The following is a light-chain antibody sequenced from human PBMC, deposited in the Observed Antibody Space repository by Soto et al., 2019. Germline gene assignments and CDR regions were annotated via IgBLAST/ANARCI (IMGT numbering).Light chain of an antibody. V-gene: IGLV2-14*01. CDR1: SSDVGGYDF. Sequence: QSALTQPASVSGSPGQSSTISCTGTSSDVGGYDFVSWYRQYPGQAPKILVYEVTHRPSGVPDRFSGAKSGNTASLTIAGLQADDGADYYGRSYTLASPPVFGPGTPLTAL. CDR2: EVT. J-gene: IGLJ1*01. CDR3: RSYTLASPPV.